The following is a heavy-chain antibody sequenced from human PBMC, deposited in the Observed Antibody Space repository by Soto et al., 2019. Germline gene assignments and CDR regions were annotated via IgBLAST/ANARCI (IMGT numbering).Heavy chain of an antibody. CDR3: ARIRSYGSGWYEIDY. CDR2: IYPGDSDT. Sequence: GESLKISCKGSGYNFTSYWIGWVRQMPGKGLEWMGIIYPGDSDTRYSPSFQGQVTISADKSISTAYLQWSSLKASDTAMYYCARIRSYGSGWYEIDYWGQGTLVTVSS. D-gene: IGHD6-19*01. CDR1: GYNFTSYW. V-gene: IGHV5-51*01. J-gene: IGHJ4*02.